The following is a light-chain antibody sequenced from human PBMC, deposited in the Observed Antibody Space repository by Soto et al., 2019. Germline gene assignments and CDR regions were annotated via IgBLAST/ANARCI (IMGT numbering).Light chain of an antibody. CDR3: HQYYSTPIT. Sequence: DIVITQSPDSLAVXXXXXXTXXXKSSQSXLYSSNNKNYLAWYQQKSGQPPKLLIYWASTRDSGVPDRFSGSGSGTDFTLTIASLQAEDVAVYYCHQYYSTPITFGQGTKVDI. J-gene: IGKJ1*01. CDR2: WAS. CDR1: QSXLYSSNNKNY. V-gene: IGKV4-1*01.